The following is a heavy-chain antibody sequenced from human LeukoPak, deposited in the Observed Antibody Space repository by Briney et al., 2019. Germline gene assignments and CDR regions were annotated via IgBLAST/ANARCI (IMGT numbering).Heavy chain of an antibody. J-gene: IGHJ4*02. CDR2: INPNSGGT. Sequence: GASVKVSCKASGYTFTGYYMHWVRQAPGQGLEWMGWINPNSGGTNYAQKFQGWVTMTRDTSISTAYMELSRLRSDDTAVYYCARGGGGPGYSSSWYSVDYWGQGTLVTVSS. V-gene: IGHV1-2*04. CDR1: GYTFTGYY. D-gene: IGHD6-13*01. CDR3: ARGGGGPGYSSSWYSVDY.